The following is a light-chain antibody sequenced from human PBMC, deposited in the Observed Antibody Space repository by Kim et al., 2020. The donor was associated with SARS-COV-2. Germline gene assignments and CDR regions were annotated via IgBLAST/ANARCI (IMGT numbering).Light chain of an antibody. CDR3: DSRDTSGNPI. V-gene: IGLV3-19*01. CDR1: SLRSYS. CDR2: RKD. J-gene: IGLJ2*01. Sequence: VALGQTVTITCHGDSLRSYSASWYRQKPGQAPVLVIFRKDNRPSGIPDRFSGSSSGNTASLTITGAQAEDEADYVCDSRDTSGNPIFGGGTQLTVL.